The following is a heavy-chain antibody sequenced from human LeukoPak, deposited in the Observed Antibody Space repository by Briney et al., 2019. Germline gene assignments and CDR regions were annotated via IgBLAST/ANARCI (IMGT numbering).Heavy chain of an antibody. V-gene: IGHV4-39*01. CDR3: ARGESGTTVSLFHY. J-gene: IGHJ4*02. CDR1: GGSSSSTTYY. Sequence: SETLSLTCTVSGGSSSSTTYYWGWIRQPPGKGLEWIGSIYYSGSTYYNPSLKSRVTISVDTSKNQFSLRLNSVTAADTAVYYCARGESGTTVSLFHYWGRGTLVTVSS. CDR2: IYYSGST. D-gene: IGHD4-17*01.